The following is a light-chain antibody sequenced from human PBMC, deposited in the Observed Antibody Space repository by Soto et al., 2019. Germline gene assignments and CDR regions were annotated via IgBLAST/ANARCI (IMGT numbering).Light chain of an antibody. V-gene: IGKV1-5*01. CDR3: QQYNNWPIT. CDR1: QSISSW. CDR2: DAS. Sequence: DIQMTQSPSTLSASVGDRVTSTCRASQSISSWLAWYQQKPGKAPKLLIYDASSLESGVPSRFSGSGSGTEFTLTISSLQSEDFEIYYCQQYNNWPITFGQGTKVDI. J-gene: IGKJ1*01.